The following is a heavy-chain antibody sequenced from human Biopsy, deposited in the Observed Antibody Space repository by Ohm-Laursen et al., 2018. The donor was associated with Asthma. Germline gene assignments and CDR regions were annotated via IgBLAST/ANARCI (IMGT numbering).Heavy chain of an antibody. CDR3: ARKAGSCISRTCYSLDF. V-gene: IGHV3-9*01. Sequence: SLRLSCSASGFTFDDYAMHWVRQAPGKGLEWVSGISWNSGSIGYADSVKGRFTISRDNAKNSLYLQMNSLRAEDTAVYYCARKAGSCISRTCYSLDFWGQGTLVTVSS. CDR1: GFTFDDYA. D-gene: IGHD2-2*01. J-gene: IGHJ4*02. CDR2: ISWNSGSI.